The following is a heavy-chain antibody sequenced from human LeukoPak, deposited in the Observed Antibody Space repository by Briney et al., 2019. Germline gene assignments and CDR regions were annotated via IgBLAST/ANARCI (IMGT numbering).Heavy chain of an antibody. CDR2: ISGSGGST. D-gene: IGHD1-26*01. CDR3: ATLGAYDY. Sequence: GGSLRLSCTASGFTFDNYAMIWVRQASGKGLEWVSGISGSGGSTHYADSVKGRFTISRDNSKNTLYLQMNSLRAEDTAVYYCATLGAYDYWGQGTLVTVSS. CDR1: GFTFDNYA. J-gene: IGHJ4*02. V-gene: IGHV3-23*01.